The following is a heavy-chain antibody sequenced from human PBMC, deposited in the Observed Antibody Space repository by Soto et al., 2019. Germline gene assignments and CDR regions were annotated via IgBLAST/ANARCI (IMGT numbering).Heavy chain of an antibody. D-gene: IGHD3-22*01. CDR3: AKDYDEYFQH. CDR1: GFTFSSYA. CDR2: ISGSCGST. J-gene: IGHJ1*01. Sequence: EVQLLEAGGGLVQPGGSLRLSCAASGFTFSSYAMSWVRQSPGKGLEWVSTISGSCGSTYYADSVKGRFTISRDNSKNTLYLQMNSLRAEDTAAYYCAKDYDEYFQHWGQGTLVTVSS. V-gene: IGHV3-23*01.